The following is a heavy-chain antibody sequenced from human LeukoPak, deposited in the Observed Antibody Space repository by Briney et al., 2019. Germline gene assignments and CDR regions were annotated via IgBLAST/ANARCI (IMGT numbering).Heavy chain of an antibody. J-gene: IGHJ4*02. CDR2: IKQDGSEK. D-gene: IGHD6-13*01. Sequence: PGRSLRLSCAASGFTFSSYGMHWVRQAPGKGLEWVANIKQDGSEKYYVDSVKGRFTISRDNAKNSLYLQMNSLRAEDTAVYYCARGNAGTFDYWGQGTLVTVSS. CDR3: ARGNAGTFDY. V-gene: IGHV3-7*04. CDR1: GFTFSSYG.